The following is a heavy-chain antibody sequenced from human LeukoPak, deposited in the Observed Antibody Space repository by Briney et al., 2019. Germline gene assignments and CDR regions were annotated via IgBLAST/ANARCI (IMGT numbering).Heavy chain of an antibody. CDR3: ARDFSVTRQERPFDY. J-gene: IGHJ4*02. V-gene: IGHV3-7*01. D-gene: IGHD1-1*01. Sequence: PGGSLRLSCAASGFPFGNYWMSWVRQAPGKGPEWVASMTHDGSGKYYVDSVKGRFTISRDNARDSLYLQMNSLTAEDTAVYYCARDFSVTRQERPFDYWGQGTLVTVSS. CDR2: MTHDGSGK. CDR1: GFPFGNYW.